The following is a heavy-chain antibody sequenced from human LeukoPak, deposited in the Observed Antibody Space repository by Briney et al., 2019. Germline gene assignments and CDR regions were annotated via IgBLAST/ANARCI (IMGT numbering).Heavy chain of an antibody. CDR1: GFTFSSYS. D-gene: IGHD1-26*01. J-gene: IGHJ5*02. CDR2: ISSSSSYI. V-gene: IGHV3-21*01. Sequence: GGSLRLSCAASGFTFSSYSMNWVRQAPGKGLEWVSSISSSSSYIYYADSVKGRFTISRDNAKNSLYLQMNSLRAEDTAVYYCARGARWELPNLNWFDPWGQGTLVTVSS. CDR3: ARGARWELPNLNWFDP.